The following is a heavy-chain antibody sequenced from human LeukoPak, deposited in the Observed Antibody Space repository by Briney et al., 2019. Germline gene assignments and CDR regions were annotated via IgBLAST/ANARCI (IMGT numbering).Heavy chain of an antibody. CDR1: GGTFSSYA. Sequence: ASVKVSCKASGGTFSSYAISWVRQAPGQGLEWMGGIIPIFGTANYAQKLQGRVTMTTDTSTSTAYMELRSLRSDDTAVYYCAREWYSSGWYVDYWGQGTLVTVSS. D-gene: IGHD6-19*01. V-gene: IGHV1-69*05. CDR3: AREWYSSGWYVDY. J-gene: IGHJ4*02. CDR2: IIPIFGTA.